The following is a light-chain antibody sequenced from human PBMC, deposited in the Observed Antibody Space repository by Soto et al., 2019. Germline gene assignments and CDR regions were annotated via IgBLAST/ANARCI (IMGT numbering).Light chain of an antibody. CDR1: QSVSTY. Sequence: DIVLTQSPATLSLSPGERATLSCRASQSVSTYLAWYQQRPGQAPRLLIYDTSNRATGIPARFSGSGSETDFTLTISSLEPEDVAFYYCQQRSNWPLTFGGGTMVEI. V-gene: IGKV3-11*01. CDR2: DTS. CDR3: QQRSNWPLT. J-gene: IGKJ4*01.